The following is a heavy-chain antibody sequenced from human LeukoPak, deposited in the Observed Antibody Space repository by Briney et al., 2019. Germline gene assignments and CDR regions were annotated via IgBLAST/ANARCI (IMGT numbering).Heavy chain of an antibody. CDR2: ISSSSSFI. CDR1: GFTFSSYS. J-gene: IGHJ5*02. Sequence: PGGSLRLSCAASGFTFSSYSMNWVRQAPGKGLEWVSSISSSSSFIYYADSVKGRFTISRDNAKNSLYLQMNSLRAEDTAVYYCARALDIVIVVAKGSWFDPWATEPWSPSPQ. D-gene: IGHD2-15*01. CDR3: ARALDIVIVVAKGSWFDP. V-gene: IGHV3-21*01.